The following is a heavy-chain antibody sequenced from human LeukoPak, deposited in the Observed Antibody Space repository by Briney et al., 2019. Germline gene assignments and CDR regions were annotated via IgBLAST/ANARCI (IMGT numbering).Heavy chain of an antibody. J-gene: IGHJ4*02. CDR3: ARGIASAGSSDENYFDY. CDR1: GYIFSNHG. D-gene: IGHD6-13*01. CDR2: IGPHNGNT. V-gene: IGHV1-18*01. Sequence: ASVKVSCRASGYIFSNHGISWVRQAPGQGLEWMGWIGPHNGNTNYAQKFQGRVTITTDESTSTAYMELSSLRSEDTAVYYCARGIASAGSSDENYFDYWGQGTLVTVSS.